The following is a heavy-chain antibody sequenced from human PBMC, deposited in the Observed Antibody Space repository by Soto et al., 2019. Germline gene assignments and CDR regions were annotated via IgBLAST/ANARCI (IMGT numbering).Heavy chain of an antibody. V-gene: IGHV3-30-3*01. CDR3: ARFVSGSYYQDYYYGMDV. Sequence: VQLVESGGGVVQPGRSLRLSCAASGFTFSSYAMHWVRQAPGKGLEWVAVISYDGSNKYYADSVKGRFTISRDNSKNTLYLQMNSLRAEDTAVYYCARFVSGSYYQDYYYGMDVWGQGTTVTVSS. D-gene: IGHD1-26*01. CDR1: GFTFSSYA. CDR2: ISYDGSNK. J-gene: IGHJ6*02.